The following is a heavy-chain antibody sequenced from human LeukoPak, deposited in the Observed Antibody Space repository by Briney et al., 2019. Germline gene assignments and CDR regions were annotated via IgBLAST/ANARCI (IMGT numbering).Heavy chain of an antibody. D-gene: IGHD3-10*01. CDR3: ARERVYGSGTYPYFYYYGMDV. V-gene: IGHV1-46*01. CDR2: INPSGGNT. J-gene: IGHJ6*02. CDR1: GYTFTSYY. Sequence: ASVKVSCKASGYTFTSYYMHWVRQAPGQGLEWMGIINPSGGNTRDAQKFQGRVTMTRDTSTSTVSMELSSLRSEDTAVYYCARERVYGSGTYPYFYYYGMDVWGQGTTVTVSS.